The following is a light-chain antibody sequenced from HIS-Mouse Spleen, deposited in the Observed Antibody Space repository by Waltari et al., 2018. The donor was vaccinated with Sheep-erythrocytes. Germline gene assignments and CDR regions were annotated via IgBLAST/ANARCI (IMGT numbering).Light chain of an antibody. CDR3: MQALQTMYT. CDR2: LGS. J-gene: IGKJ2*01. V-gene: IGKV2-28*01. CDR1: QSLLHSNGYNY. Sequence: PRSVSGSPGQSVTISCRSSQSLLHSNGYNYLDWYLQKPGQSPQLLIYLGSNRASGVPDRFSGSGSGTDFTLKISRVEAEDVGVYYCMQALQTMYTFGQGTKLEIK.